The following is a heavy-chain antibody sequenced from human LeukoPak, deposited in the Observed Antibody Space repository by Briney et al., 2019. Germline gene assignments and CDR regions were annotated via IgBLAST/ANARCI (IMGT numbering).Heavy chain of an antibody. CDR3: ARGDYYGSGSYYAY. Sequence: SVKVSCKASGGTFSSYAISWVRQAPGQGLEWTGGIIPIFGTANYAQKFQGRVTITADESTSTAYMELSSLRSEDTAVYYCARGDYYGSGSYYAYWGQGTLVTVSS. CDR1: GGTFSSYA. D-gene: IGHD3-10*01. J-gene: IGHJ4*02. V-gene: IGHV1-69*13. CDR2: IIPIFGTA.